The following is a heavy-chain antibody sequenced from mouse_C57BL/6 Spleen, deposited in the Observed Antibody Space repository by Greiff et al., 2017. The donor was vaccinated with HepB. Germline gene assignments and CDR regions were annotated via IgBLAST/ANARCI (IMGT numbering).Heavy chain of an antibody. Sequence: EVQLVESGGGLVKPGGSLKLSCAASGFTFSDYGMHWVRQAPEKGLEWVAYISSGSSTIYYADTVKGRFTISRDNAKNTLFLQMTSLRSEDTAMYYCARGNTVVEDYYAMDYWGQGTSVTVSS. CDR1: GFTFSDYG. CDR2: ISSGSSTI. CDR3: ARGNTVVEDYYAMDY. V-gene: IGHV5-17*01. D-gene: IGHD1-1*01. J-gene: IGHJ4*01.